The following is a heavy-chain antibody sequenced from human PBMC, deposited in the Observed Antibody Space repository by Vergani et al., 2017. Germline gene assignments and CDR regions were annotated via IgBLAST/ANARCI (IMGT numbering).Heavy chain of an antibody. J-gene: IGHJ4*02. V-gene: IGHV4-34*01. CDR3: ARREAAGPGDY. D-gene: IGHD6-13*01. Sequence: QVQLQQWGAGLLKPSETLSLTCAVYGGSFSGYYWSWIRQPPGKGLEWIGEINHSGSTNYNPSLKSRVTISVDTAKNQFSLKLSSVTAADTAVYYCARREAAGPGDYWGQGTLVTVSS. CDR2: INHSGST. CDR1: GGSFSGYY.